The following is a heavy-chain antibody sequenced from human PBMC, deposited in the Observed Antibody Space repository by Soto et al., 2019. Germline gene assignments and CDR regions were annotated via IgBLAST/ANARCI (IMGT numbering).Heavy chain of an antibody. CDR3: ARTNYNYGDYGYYYYYMDV. Sequence: GGSLRLSCAASGFTFSSYSMNWVRQAPGKGLEWVSSISSSSSYIYYADSVKGRFTISRDNAKNSLYLQMNSLRAEDTAVYYCARTNYNYGDYGYYYYYMDVWGKGTTVTVSS. CDR1: GFTFSSYS. D-gene: IGHD4-17*01. CDR2: ISSSSSYI. V-gene: IGHV3-21*01. J-gene: IGHJ6*03.